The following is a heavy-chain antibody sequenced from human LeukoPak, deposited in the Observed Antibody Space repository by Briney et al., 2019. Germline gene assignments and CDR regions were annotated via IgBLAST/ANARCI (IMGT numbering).Heavy chain of an antibody. V-gene: IGHV5-51*01. CDR3: ARQRYSGSYLGFDP. CDR2: IYPGDSDT. D-gene: IGHD1-26*01. CDR1: GYSFTTYW. J-gene: IGHJ5*02. Sequence: GESLKISCKGSGYSFTTYWIGWVRQMPGKGLEWLGIIYPGDSDTRYSPSFQGQVTISVDKSISTAYLRWSSLKASDTAMYYCARQRYSGSYLGFDPWGQGTLVTVSS.